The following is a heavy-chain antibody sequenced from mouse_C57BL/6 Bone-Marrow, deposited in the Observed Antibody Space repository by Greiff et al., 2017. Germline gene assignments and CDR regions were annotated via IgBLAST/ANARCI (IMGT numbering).Heavy chain of an antibody. J-gene: IGHJ3*01. CDR2: INPGSGGT. D-gene: IGHD2-12*01. V-gene: IGHV1-54*01. CDR3: ARDTTEAWFAY. CDR1: GYAFTNYL. Sequence: VQLQQSGAELVRPGTSVKVSCKASGYAFTNYLIEWVKQRPGQGLEWIGVINPGSGGTNYNEKFKGKATLTADNTSSTAYMQLSSLTAEESAVYFCARDTTEAWFAYWGQGTLVTVSA.